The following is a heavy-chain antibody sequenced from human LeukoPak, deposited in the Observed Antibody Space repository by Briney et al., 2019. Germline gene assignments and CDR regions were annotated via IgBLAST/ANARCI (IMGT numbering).Heavy chain of an antibody. CDR3: ARHLVVPAAIPHWYFDL. CDR1: GFTFSDFW. Sequence: LRLSCAGSGFTFSDFWMTWVRQTPGKGLEWIGYIYYSGSTYYNPSLKSRVTISVDTSKNQFSLKLSSVTAADTAVYYCARHLVVPAAIPHWYFDLWGRGTLVTVSS. V-gene: IGHV4-30-4*08. J-gene: IGHJ2*01. D-gene: IGHD2-2*02. CDR2: IYYSGST.